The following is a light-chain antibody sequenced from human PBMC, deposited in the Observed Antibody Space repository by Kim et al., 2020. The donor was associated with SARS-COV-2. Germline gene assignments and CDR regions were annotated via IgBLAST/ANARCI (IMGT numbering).Light chain of an antibody. CDR2: QAR. V-gene: IGLV3-1*01. CDR3: QAWDSSTGV. Sequence: SYELTQPPSVSVSPGQTASITCSGDKLGDKYACWYQQRPGQSPVLVIYQARKRPSGIPERFSGSNSGNTATLPISGTQAMDEADYYCQAWDSSTGVFGGG. J-gene: IGLJ3*02. CDR1: KLGDKY.